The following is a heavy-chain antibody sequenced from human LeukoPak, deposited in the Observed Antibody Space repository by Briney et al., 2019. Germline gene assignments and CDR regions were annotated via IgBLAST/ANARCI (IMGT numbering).Heavy chain of an antibody. CDR2: IYHSGST. J-gene: IGHJ4*02. V-gene: IGHV4-38-2*02. CDR3: ARDPKVGATTGY. Sequence: SETLSLTCAVSGYSISSGYYWGWIRQPPGKGLEWIGSIYHSGSTYCNPSLKSRVTISVDTSKNQFSLKLSSVTAADTAVYYCARDPKVGATTGYWGQGTLVTVSS. CDR1: GYSISSGYY. D-gene: IGHD1-26*01.